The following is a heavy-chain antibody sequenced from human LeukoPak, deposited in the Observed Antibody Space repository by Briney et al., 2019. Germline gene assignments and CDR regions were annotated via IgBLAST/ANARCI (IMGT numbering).Heavy chain of an antibody. CDR1: GFTFSNAW. V-gene: IGHV3-15*01. CDR2: IKSKTDGGTT. Sequence: GGSLRLSCAASGFTFSNAWMNWVRQAPGKGLEWVGRIKSKTDGGTTDYAAPVKGRFTISRDDSKNTLSLQMHSLKTEDTAVYYCTTPSITMIVVVSDAFDMWGQGTMVTVSS. CDR3: TTPSITMIVVVSDAFDM. D-gene: IGHD3-22*01. J-gene: IGHJ3*02.